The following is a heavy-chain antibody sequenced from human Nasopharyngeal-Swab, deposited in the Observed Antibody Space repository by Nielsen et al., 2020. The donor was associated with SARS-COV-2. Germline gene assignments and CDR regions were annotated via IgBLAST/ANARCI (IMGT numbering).Heavy chain of an antibody. D-gene: IGHD3-22*01. CDR1: GGSISSYY. V-gene: IGHV4-59*01. Sequence: SETLSLPCTVSGGSISSYYWSWIRQPPGKGLEWIGYIYYSGSTNCNPSLKSRVTISVDTSRNQFSLKLSSVTAADTAVYYCARADYYYDSSGYFAGYYFDYWGQGTLVTVSS. CDR3: ARADYYYDSSGYFAGYYFDY. J-gene: IGHJ4*02. CDR2: IYYSGST.